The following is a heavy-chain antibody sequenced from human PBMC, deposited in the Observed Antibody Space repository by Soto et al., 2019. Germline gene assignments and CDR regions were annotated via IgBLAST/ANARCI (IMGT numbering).Heavy chain of an antibody. D-gene: IGHD3-22*01. CDR2: IIPIFGTA. J-gene: IGHJ3*02. V-gene: IGHV1-69*13. Sequence: GASVKVSCKASGGTFSSYAISWVRQAPGQGLEWMGGIIPIFGTANYAQKFQGRVTITADESTSTAYMELSSLRSEDTAVYYCARFSGRPLIVVVIEADPFDIWGQGTMVTVSS. CDR1: GGTFSSYA. CDR3: ARFSGRPLIVVVIEADPFDI.